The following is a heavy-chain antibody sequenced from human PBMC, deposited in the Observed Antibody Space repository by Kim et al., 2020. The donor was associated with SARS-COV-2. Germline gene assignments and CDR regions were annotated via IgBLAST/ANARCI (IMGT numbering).Heavy chain of an antibody. CDR2: IIPIFGST. Sequence: SVKVSCKASGDTFSSHIMSWVRQAPGQGLEWMVGIIPIFGSTIYAQRFQYTVTITADESTSTGYMELRSLSSEDTAVYYCACGVDFYILKWYRMDVWGQ. CDR3: ACGVDFYILKWYRMDV. D-gene: IGHD3-3*01. CDR1: GDTFSSHI. V-gene: IGHV1-69*13. J-gene: IGHJ6*02.